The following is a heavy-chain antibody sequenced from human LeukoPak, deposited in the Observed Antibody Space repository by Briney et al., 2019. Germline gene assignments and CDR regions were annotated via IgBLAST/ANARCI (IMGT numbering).Heavy chain of an antibody. Sequence: SETLSLTCTVSGGSISSYYWSWIRQPAGKGLEWIGRIYTSGSTNYNPSLKSRVTMSVDTSKNQFSLKLSSVTAADTAVYYCARGPIDGSYYYYGMTSGAKGPRSPSP. J-gene: IGHJ6*02. V-gene: IGHV4-4*07. CDR3: ARGPIDGSYYYYGMTS. CDR2: IYTSGST. D-gene: IGHD2-15*01. CDR1: GGSISSYY.